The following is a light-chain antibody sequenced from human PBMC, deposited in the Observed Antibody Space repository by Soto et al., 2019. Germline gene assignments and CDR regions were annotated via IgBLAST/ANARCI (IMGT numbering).Light chain of an antibody. CDR1: QGIYSW. CDR3: QQYNSWLWT. CDR2: GAS. V-gene: IGKV3-15*01. J-gene: IGKJ1*01. Sequence: MTQSPSSVSASVGDRVTITCRASQGIYSWLAWYQQKPGQAPRLLIYGASTRATGIPARFSGSGSGTEFTLIISSLQSEDSAVYYCQQYNSWLWTFGQGTKVDIK.